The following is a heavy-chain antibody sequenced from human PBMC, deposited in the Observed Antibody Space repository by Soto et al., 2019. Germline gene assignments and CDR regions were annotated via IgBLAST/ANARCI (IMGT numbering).Heavy chain of an antibody. CDR3: ARDRVWFGDGLYNWFDP. J-gene: IGHJ5*02. D-gene: IGHD3-10*01. Sequence: SETLSLTCTVSGGSISSGGYYWSWIRQHPGKGLEWIGYIYYSGSTYYNPSLRSRVTISVDTSKNQFSLKLSSVTAADTAVYYCARDRVWFGDGLYNWFDPWGQGTLVTVSS. CDR1: GGSISSGGYY. V-gene: IGHV4-31*03. CDR2: IYYSGST.